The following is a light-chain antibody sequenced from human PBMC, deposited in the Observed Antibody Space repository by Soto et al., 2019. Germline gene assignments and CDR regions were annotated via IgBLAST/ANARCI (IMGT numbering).Light chain of an antibody. Sequence: DIQMTQSPSSLSTSVGDRVTITCQASQDIRKCLNWYQQKPGKAPKLLIYDTSNLETGVPSRFSGGGSGTHFTFTISNLQPEDIATYYCQQYDNLPPTWTFGQGTKVDI. CDR1: QDIRKC. V-gene: IGKV1-33*01. CDR3: QQYDNLPPTWT. J-gene: IGKJ1*01. CDR2: DTS.